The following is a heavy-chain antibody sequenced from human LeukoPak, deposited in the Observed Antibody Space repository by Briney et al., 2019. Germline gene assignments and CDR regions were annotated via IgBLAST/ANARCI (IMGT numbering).Heavy chain of an antibody. D-gene: IGHD1-26*01. CDR1: GYTFITSG. Sequence: ASVKLSCKASGYTFITSGITRVRQAPGQGLEWMGWITPYNGDTNSAQNLPDRVTMTTDISTSTAYMELRSRRSDDTAVYFCARVAGVSYNYFDSWGQGTLVTVSS. CDR2: ITPYNGDT. CDR3: ARVAGVSYNYFDS. J-gene: IGHJ4*02. V-gene: IGHV1-18*01.